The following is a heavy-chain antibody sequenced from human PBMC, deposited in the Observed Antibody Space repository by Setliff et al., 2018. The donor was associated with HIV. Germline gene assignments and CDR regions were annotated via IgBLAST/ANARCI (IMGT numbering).Heavy chain of an antibody. Sequence: PSETLSLTCLVSGDSIIPHYWGWLRQPPGKGLEWTRSIYYSGSSYYNPPLKSRITISVDTPKNQFSLRLSSVTAADTAVYYCARQGLVLVPASIDWRLPPSPIDYWGQGALVTVSS. D-gene: IGHD2-2*01. CDR3: ARQGLVLVPASIDWRLPPSPIDY. V-gene: IGHV4-39*01. CDR1: GDSIIPHY. CDR2: IYYSGSS. J-gene: IGHJ4*02.